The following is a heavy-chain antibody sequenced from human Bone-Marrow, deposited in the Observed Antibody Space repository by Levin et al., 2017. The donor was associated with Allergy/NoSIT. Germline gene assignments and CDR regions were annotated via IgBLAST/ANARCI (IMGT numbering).Heavy chain of an antibody. D-gene: IGHD6-19*01. CDR3: VRGADSSANYFDS. Sequence: RPGGSLRLSCVASGFGFQNYAMSWVRQAPGKGLEWVSTIYWNWNNGRTAYADSVRGRFTIARDNAENSLFLHLNSLRVEDTAIYYCVRGADSSANYFDSWGQGTLVSVSS. V-gene: IGHV3-20*04. J-gene: IGHJ4*02. CDR2: IYWNWNNGRT. CDR1: GFGFQNYA.